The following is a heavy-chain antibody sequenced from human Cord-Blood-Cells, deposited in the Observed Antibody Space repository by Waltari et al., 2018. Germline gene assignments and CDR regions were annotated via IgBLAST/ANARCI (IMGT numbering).Heavy chain of an antibody. J-gene: IGHJ4*02. D-gene: IGHD3-16*01. CDR3: ARAAGGGIDY. CDR1: GFTFSRYW. Sequence: EVQLVESGGGLVQPGGSLRLSCAASGFTFSRYWRHWVRQAPGKGLVWVSLINSDGSSTSYADSVKGRFTISRDNAKNTLYLQMNSLRAEDTAVYYCARAAGGGIDYWGQGTLVTVSS. V-gene: IGHV3-74*01. CDR2: INSDGSST.